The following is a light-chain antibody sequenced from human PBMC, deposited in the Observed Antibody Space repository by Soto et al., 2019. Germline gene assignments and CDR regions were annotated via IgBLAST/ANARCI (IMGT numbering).Light chain of an antibody. V-gene: IGKV3-15*01. Sequence: EIVMTQSPATLSVSPGERATLSCRASQSVSRNVAWYQQKPGQAPRLLIHDASTRATGISVRFSGSGSGREFTLMISGLQSEDFAVYYCQQYNNWLWTFGQGTKVELK. CDR3: QQYNNWLWT. CDR1: QSVSRN. CDR2: DAS. J-gene: IGKJ1*01.